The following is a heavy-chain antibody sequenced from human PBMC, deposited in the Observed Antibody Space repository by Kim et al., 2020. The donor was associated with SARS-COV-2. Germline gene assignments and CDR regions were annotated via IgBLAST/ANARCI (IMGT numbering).Heavy chain of an antibody. D-gene: IGHD5-12*01. CDR2: INHSGST. J-gene: IGHJ4*02. CDR1: GGSFSGYY. V-gene: IGHV4-34*01. Sequence: SETLSLTCAVYGGSFSGYYWSWIRQPPGKGLEWIGEINHSGSTNYNPSLKSRVTISVDTSKNQFSLKLSSVTAADTAVYYCARGEGWLPLRYWGQGTLVTVSS. CDR3: ARGEGWLPLRY.